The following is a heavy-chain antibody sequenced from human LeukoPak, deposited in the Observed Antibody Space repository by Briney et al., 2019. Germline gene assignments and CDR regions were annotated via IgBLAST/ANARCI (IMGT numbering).Heavy chain of an antibody. CDR3: ARSEQWLAWNY. V-gene: IGHV3-53*01. J-gene: IGHJ4*02. Sequence: PGGSLRLSCAASGFTVNSKYMGWVRLAPGKGLEWVSVIYNSDSTQYADSVKGRFTISRDNSKNTLYLQMNSLRADDTAMYYCARSEQWLAWNYWGQGTLVTVSS. D-gene: IGHD6-19*01. CDR1: GFTVNSKY. CDR2: IYNSDST.